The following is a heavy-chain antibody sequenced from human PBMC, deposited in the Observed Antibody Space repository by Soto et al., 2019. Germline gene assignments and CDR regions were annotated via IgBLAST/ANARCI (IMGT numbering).Heavy chain of an antibody. J-gene: IGHJ6*02. CDR2: IYYSGST. CDR1: GGSISSSSYY. V-gene: IGHV4-39*01. Sequence: TSETLSLTCTVSGGSISSSSYYWGWIRQPPGKGLEWIGSIYYSGSTYYNPSLKSRVTISVDTSKNQFSLKLSSVTAADTAVYYCATKLSSSWYRGEDVWGQGTTVTVSS. CDR3: ATKLSSSWYRGEDV. D-gene: IGHD6-13*01.